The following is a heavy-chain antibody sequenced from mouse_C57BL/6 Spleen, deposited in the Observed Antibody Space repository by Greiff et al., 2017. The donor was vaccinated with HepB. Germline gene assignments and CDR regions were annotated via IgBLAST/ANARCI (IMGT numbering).Heavy chain of an antibody. J-gene: IGHJ3*01. CDR3: ARNEYDEGAWFAY. V-gene: IGHV2-2*01. CDR2: IWSGGST. D-gene: IGHD2-4*01. CDR1: GFSLTSYG. Sequence: QVQLQQSGPGLVQPSPSLSITCTVSGFSLTSYGVHWVRQSPGKGLEWLGVIWSGGSTDYNAAFISSLSISKDNSKSQVFFKMNSLQADDTAIYYCARNEYDEGAWFAYWGQGTLVTVSA.